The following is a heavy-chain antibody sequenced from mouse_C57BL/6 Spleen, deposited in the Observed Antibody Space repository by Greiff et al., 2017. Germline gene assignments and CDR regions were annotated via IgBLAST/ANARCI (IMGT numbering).Heavy chain of an antibody. Sequence: VKLQESGAELARPGASVKLSCKASGYTFTSYGISWVKQRTGQGLEWIGEIYPRSGNTYYNEKFKGKATLTADKSSSTAYMELRSLTSEDYAVYFCASPFTTVVATRYFDYWGQGTTLTVSS. J-gene: IGHJ2*01. V-gene: IGHV1-81*01. CDR1: GYTFTSYG. CDR3: ASPFTTVVATRYFDY. CDR2: IYPRSGNT. D-gene: IGHD1-1*01.